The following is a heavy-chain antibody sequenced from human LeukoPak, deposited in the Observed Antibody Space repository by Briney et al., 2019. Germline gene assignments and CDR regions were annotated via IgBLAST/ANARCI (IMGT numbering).Heavy chain of an antibody. Sequence: PGGSLRLSCAASGFTFSIYWMSWVRQAPGKGLEWVANIKEDGREKYYVDSVKGRFTISRDNAKNSLYLQMNRLRVEDTAVYYCARDRWKAFDCWGQGPLVTVSS. CDR1: GFTFSIYW. J-gene: IGHJ4*02. CDR3: ARDRWKAFDC. CDR2: IKEDGREK. V-gene: IGHV3-7*01. D-gene: IGHD1-1*01.